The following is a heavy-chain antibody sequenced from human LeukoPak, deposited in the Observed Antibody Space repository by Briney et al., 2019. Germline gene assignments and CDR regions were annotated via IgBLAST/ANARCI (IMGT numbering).Heavy chain of an antibody. Sequence: PGGSARLSCAASGFTLSSYAMSWVRQAPGEGLEWVSAISGSGGSTYYADSVKGRFTISRDNSKNTLFLQMNSLRAEDTAVYYCAKDRSCTGSSCNVGSWGQGTMVTVSS. V-gene: IGHV3-23*01. CDR2: ISGSGGST. CDR3: AKDRSCTGSSCNVGS. J-gene: IGHJ3*01. D-gene: IGHD2-2*01. CDR1: GFTLSSYA.